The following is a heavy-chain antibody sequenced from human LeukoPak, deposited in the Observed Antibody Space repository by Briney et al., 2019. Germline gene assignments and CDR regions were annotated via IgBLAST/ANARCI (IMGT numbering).Heavy chain of an antibody. Sequence: SVKVSCKASGGTFSSYAISWVRQAPGQGLEWMGRIIPIFGTANYAQKFQGRVTITTDDSTSTAYMELSSLRSEDTAVYYCARGPPTGYSSSWYPINYYFDYWGQGTLVIVSS. CDR1: GGTFSSYA. CDR3: ARGPPTGYSSSWYPINYYFDY. J-gene: IGHJ4*02. V-gene: IGHV1-69*05. CDR2: IIPIFGTA. D-gene: IGHD6-13*01.